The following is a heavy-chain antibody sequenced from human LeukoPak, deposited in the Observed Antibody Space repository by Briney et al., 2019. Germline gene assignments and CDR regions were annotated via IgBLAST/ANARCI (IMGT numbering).Heavy chain of an antibody. V-gene: IGHV4-39*07. CDR3: ARVAAKTVDY. J-gene: IGHJ4*02. CDR1: GGSIGRSSYY. D-gene: IGHD2-15*01. Sequence: SETLSLTCTVSGGSIGRSSYYWGWIRQPPGKGLEWIGTIYYSGSTNYNPSLKSRVTISVGMSKDQFSLNLSSVTAADTAVYYCARVAAKTVDYWGQGTLVTVSS. CDR2: IYYSGST.